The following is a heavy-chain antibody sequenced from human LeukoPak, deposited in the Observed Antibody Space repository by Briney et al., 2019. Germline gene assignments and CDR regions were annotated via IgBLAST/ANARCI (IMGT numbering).Heavy chain of an antibody. CDR2: IYTSGST. Sequence: SQTLSLTCTVSGGSISSGSYYWRWIRQPAGKGLEWIGRIYTSGSTNYNPSLKSRVTISVDTSKNQFSLKLSSVTAADTAVYYCARFSSYYDSSGYFRYYFDYWGQGTLVTVSS. V-gene: IGHV4-61*02. CDR1: GGSISSGSYY. J-gene: IGHJ4*02. CDR3: ARFSSYYDSSGYFRYYFDY. D-gene: IGHD3-22*01.